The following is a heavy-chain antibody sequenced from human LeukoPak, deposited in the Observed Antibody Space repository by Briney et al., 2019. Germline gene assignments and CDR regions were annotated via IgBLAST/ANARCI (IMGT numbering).Heavy chain of an antibody. CDR2: IYYSGST. CDR3: ARGVVPAAMDGLNWFDP. J-gene: IGHJ5*02. CDR1: GGSISSGDYY. Sequence: TLSVTCTVSGGSISSGDYYWSWIRQPPGKGLEWIGNIYYSGSTYYNPSLKSRVTISVDTSKNQFSLKLSSVTAADTAVYYCARGVVPAAMDGLNWFDPWGQGTLVTVSS. V-gene: IGHV4-30-4*08. D-gene: IGHD2-2*01.